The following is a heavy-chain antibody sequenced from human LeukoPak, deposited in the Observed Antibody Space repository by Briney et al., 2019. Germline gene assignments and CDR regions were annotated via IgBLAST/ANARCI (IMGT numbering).Heavy chain of an antibody. J-gene: IGHJ2*01. D-gene: IGHD6-19*01. V-gene: IGHV1-24*01. Sequence: ASVKVSCKVSGYTLTELSMHWVRQAPGKGLEWMGGFDPEDGETIYAQKFQGRVTMTEDTSTDTAYMELSSLRSEDTAVYYCATDRRPLGAVADTGGYWYFDLWGRGTLVTVSS. CDR1: GYTLTELS. CDR2: FDPEDGET. CDR3: ATDRRPLGAVADTGGYWYFDL.